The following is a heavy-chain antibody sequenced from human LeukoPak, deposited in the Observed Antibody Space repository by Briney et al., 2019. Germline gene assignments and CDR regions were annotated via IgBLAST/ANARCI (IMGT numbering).Heavy chain of an antibody. V-gene: IGHV3-15*01. CDR2: IKSNSDGGTT. CDR3: TTVQFARTMSLDS. Sequence: GGSLRLSCGASGFSFSGAWMSWVRQAPGKGLEWVGRIKSNSDGGTTDAAAPVKGRFTISRDDSTNTLFLKMTRLRTEDTAVYYCTTVQFARTMSLDSWGQGALVTVSS. J-gene: IGHJ4*02. CDR1: GFSFSGAW. D-gene: IGHD3-10*01.